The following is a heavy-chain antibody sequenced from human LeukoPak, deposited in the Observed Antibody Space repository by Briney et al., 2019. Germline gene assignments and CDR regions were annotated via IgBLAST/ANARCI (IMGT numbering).Heavy chain of an antibody. Sequence: GGSLRLSCAASGFTFSNYNMNWVRQAPGKGLEWVSAISGSGGSTYYADSVKGRFTLSRDNSKNTLYLQMNSLRAEDTAVYYCAKVEDWTHIDYWGQGTLVTVSS. CDR3: AKVEDWTHIDY. V-gene: IGHV3-23*01. D-gene: IGHD1-1*01. J-gene: IGHJ4*02. CDR1: GFTFSNYN. CDR2: ISGSGGST.